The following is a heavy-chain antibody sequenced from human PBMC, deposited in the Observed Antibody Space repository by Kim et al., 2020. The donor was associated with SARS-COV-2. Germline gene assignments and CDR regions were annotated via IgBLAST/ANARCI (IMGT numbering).Heavy chain of an antibody. CDR2: ISSSSSYT. D-gene: IGHD1-26*01. J-gene: IGHJ6*02. CDR3: ARGWTGGSYYSYYGMDV. V-gene: IGHV3-11*06. CDR1: GFTFSDYY. Sequence: GGSLRLSCAASGFTFSDYYMSWIRQAPGKGLEWVSYISSSSSYTNYADSVKGRFTISRDNAKNSLYLQMNSLRAEDTAVYYCARGWTGGSYYSYYGMDVWGQGTTVTVSS.